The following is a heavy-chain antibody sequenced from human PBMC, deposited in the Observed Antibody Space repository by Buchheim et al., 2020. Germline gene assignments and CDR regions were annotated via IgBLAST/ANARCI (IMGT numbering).Heavy chain of an antibody. V-gene: IGHV3-30*18. Sequence: QVQLVESGGGVVQPGRSLRLSCAASGFTFSSYGMHWVRQAPGKGLEWVAVISYDGSNKYYADSVKGRFTISRDNSKNTLYLQMNGLRAEDTAVYYCAKQAPMLIVGATGEIDYWGQGTL. J-gene: IGHJ4*02. CDR2: ISYDGSNK. CDR1: GFTFSSYG. D-gene: IGHD1-26*01. CDR3: AKQAPMLIVGATGEIDY.